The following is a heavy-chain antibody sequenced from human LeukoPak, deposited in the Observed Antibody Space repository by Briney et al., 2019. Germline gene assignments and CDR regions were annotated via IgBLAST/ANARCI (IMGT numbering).Heavy chain of an antibody. CDR1: GYTFTGYY. D-gene: IGHD3-10*01. V-gene: IGHV1-2*02. CDR3: ARVRSYYYGSGSPLGY. Sequence: GASVKVSCKASGYTFTGYYMHWVRQAPGQGLEWMGWINPNSGGTNYAQKVQGRVTMTRDTSISTAYMELSRLRSDDTAVYYCARVRSYYYGSGSPLGYWGQGTLVTVSS. CDR2: INPNSGGT. J-gene: IGHJ4*02.